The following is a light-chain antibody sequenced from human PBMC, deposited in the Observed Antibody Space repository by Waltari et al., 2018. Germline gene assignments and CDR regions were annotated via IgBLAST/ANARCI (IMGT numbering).Light chain of an antibody. V-gene: IGKV1-39*01. CDR2: TAS. Sequence: DIQMTQTPSSLSPSVGDRLTITCRASQSIAGHLNWFQQQPGRAPKLLIHTASSLQSGVPSRFSGSGSGTHFTLIISSLQPEDFATYFCQQTYITPYTFGQGTKLEIK. CDR3: QQTYITPYT. J-gene: IGKJ2*01. CDR1: QSIAGH.